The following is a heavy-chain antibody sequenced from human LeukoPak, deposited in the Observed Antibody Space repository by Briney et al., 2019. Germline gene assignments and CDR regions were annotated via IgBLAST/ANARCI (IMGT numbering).Heavy chain of an antibody. V-gene: IGHV1-18*01. CDR2: ISAYNGNT. Sequence: GASVKVSCKASGYTFTSYGISWVRQAPGQGLEWMGWISAYNGNTNYAQKLQGRVTMTTDTSTSTAYMELRSLRSDDTAVYYCARDRYYESSSYSSPDYWGQGTLVIVSS. J-gene: IGHJ4*02. CDR3: ARDRYYESSSYSSPDY. D-gene: IGHD3-22*01. CDR1: GYTFTSYG.